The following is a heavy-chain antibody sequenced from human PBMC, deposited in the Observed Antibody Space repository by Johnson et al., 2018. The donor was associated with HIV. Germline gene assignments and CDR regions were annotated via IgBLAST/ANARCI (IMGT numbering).Heavy chain of an antibody. CDR2: ISYDGSNK. D-gene: IGHD3-22*01. CDR1: GFTFSNYG. V-gene: IGHV3-30*03. J-gene: IGHJ6*01. Sequence: VQLVESGGGVVQPGRSLRLSCVASGFTFSNYGMHWVRQAPGKGLEWVAVISYDGSNKYYADSVKGRFTISRDNSKNTLYLQMNSLRAEDTAVYYCAREYYDSSGYYY. CDR3: AREYYDSSGYYY.